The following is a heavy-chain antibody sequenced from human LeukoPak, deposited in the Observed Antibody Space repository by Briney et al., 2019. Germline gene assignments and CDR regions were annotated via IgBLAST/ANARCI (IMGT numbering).Heavy chain of an antibody. J-gene: IGHJ5*02. CDR3: ARVNLVQGGYYNWFDP. CDR2: IIPIFGTA. Sequence: GASVKVSCKASGGTFSSYAISWVRQAPGQGLEWMGGIIPIFGTANYAQKFQGRVTITTDESTSTAYMELSSLSSEDTAVYYCARVNLVQGGYYNWFDPWGQGTLVTVSS. D-gene: IGHD3-22*01. CDR1: GGTFSSYA. V-gene: IGHV1-69*05.